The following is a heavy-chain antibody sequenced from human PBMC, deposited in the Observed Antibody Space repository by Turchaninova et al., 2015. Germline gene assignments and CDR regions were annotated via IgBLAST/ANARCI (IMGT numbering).Heavy chain of an antibody. J-gene: IGHJ4*02. CDR3: ARVGSWYSSSWYSDY. D-gene: IGHD6-13*01. V-gene: IGHV3-48*03. CDR1: GFTCSSYE. CDR2: ISIIGSTI. Sequence: EVQLVESGGGLVRPGGSRGVSCVALGFTCSSYEMYLVRQALGKGLEWVSYISIIGSTIYYADSVKGRFTISRDNAKNSLYLQMNSLRAEDTAVYYCARVGSWYSSSWYSDYWGQGTLVTVSS.